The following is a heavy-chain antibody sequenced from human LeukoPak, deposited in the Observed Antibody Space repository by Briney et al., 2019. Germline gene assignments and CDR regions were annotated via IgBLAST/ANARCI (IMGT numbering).Heavy chain of an antibody. CDR1: GFTFSNYA. Sequence: GGSLRLSCAASGFTFSNYAMSWVRQAPGKGLEWVSAISTSGASTYYADSVKGRFSISRDNSKNTLYLQMNSLRAEDTAVYYCAVSYYTSSWSPSAFDYWGQETLVTVSS. V-gene: IGHV3-23*01. CDR2: ISTSGAST. CDR3: AVSYYTSSWSPSAFDY. J-gene: IGHJ4*02. D-gene: IGHD6-13*01.